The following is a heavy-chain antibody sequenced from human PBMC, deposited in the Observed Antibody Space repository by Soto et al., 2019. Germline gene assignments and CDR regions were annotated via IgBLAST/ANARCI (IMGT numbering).Heavy chain of an antibody. J-gene: IGHJ3*02. CDR2: IYYSGST. D-gene: IGHD3-16*01. Sequence: QVQLQESGPGLVKPSQTLSLTCTVSGGSISSGGYYWSWIRQHPGKGLEWIGYIYYSGSTYYNPSLKRRXXIXVXXSKNQFSLKLSSVTAADTAVYYCARKPLGDDAFDIWGQGTMVTVSS. V-gene: IGHV4-31*03. CDR1: GGSISSGGYY. CDR3: ARKPLGDDAFDI.